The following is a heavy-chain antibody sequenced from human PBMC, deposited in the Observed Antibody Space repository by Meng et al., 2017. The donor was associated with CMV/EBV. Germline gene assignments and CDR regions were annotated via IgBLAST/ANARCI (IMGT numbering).Heavy chain of an antibody. CDR1: GFTFSSYW. V-gene: IGHV3-7*01. Sequence: GESLKISCAASGFTFSSYWMSWVRQAPGKGLEWVANIKQDGSEKYYVDSVKGRFTISRDNAKNSLYLQMNSLRAEDTAVYYCARDLRDWFDPGGQGTLVTVSS. CDR2: IKQDGSEK. D-gene: IGHD3-16*01. J-gene: IGHJ5*02. CDR3: ARDLRDWFDP.